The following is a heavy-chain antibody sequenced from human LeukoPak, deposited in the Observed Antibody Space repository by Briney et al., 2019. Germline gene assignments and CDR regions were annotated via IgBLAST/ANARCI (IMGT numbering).Heavy chain of an antibody. J-gene: IGHJ3*02. CDR1: GGSISSYY. Sequence: SETLSLTCTVSGGSISSYYWSWIRQPPGKGLEWIGYIYYSGSTNYNPSLKSRVTISVDTSKNQFSLKLSSVTAADTAVYYCARMKRYGSGSYLADYDAFDIWGQGTMVTVSS. CDR3: ARMKRYGSGSYLADYDAFDI. D-gene: IGHD3-10*01. CDR2: IYYSGST. V-gene: IGHV4-59*01.